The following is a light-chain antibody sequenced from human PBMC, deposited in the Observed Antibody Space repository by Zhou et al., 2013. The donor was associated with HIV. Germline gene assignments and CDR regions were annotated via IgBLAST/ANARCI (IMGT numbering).Light chain of an antibody. CDR2: GAS. Sequence: EIVLTQSPGTLSLSPGERATLSCWASQSVYSNSLAWYQQKPGQPPRLLIYGASSRATDIPDRFSGSGSATDFTLTINTLEPEDFAVYYCQQYGASSTFGQGTKLEI. V-gene: IGKV3-20*01. J-gene: IGKJ2*01. CDR1: QSVYSNS. CDR3: QQYGASST.